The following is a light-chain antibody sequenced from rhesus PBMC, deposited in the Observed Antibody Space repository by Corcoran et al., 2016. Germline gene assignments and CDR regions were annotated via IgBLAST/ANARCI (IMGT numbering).Light chain of an antibody. V-gene: IGKV3-42*01. J-gene: IGKJ4*01. CDR3: QQDYSWPPT. CDR2: GAA. Sequence: EIVMTQSPATLSLSPGERATLSCRASQSVSSSLAWYQQKPGQAPKLLIYGAASRAPGNPERFSGSGSGTEFTLTISSLEPEDVGVYYCQQDYSWPPTFGGGTKVELK. CDR1: QSVSSS.